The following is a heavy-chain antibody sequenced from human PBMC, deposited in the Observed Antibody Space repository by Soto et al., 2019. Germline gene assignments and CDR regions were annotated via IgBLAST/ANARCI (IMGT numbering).Heavy chain of an antibody. CDR3: ARWDSTSSRYYYGMDV. D-gene: IGHD2-2*01. Sequence: GGSLRLSCAASGFTFSSYSMNWVRQAPGKGLEWVSSISSSSSYIYYADSVKGRFTISRDNAKNSLYLQMNSLRAEDTAVYYCARWDSTSSRYYYGMDVWGQGTTVTVSS. CDR2: ISSSSSYI. J-gene: IGHJ6*02. V-gene: IGHV3-21*01. CDR1: GFTFSSYS.